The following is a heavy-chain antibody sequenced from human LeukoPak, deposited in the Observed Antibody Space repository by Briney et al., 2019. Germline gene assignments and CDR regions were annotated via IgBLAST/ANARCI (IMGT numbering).Heavy chain of an antibody. CDR2: IGTAGDT. J-gene: IGHJ3*02. D-gene: IGHD1-26*01. Sequence: PGGSLRLSCAASGFTFSSYDMHWVRQATGKGLEWVSAIGTAGDTYYPGSVKGRFTISRENAKNSLYLQMNSLRAGDTAVYYCARESGSYHAGAFDIWGQGTMVTVSS. CDR1: GFTFSSYD. V-gene: IGHV3-13*01. CDR3: ARESGSYHAGAFDI.